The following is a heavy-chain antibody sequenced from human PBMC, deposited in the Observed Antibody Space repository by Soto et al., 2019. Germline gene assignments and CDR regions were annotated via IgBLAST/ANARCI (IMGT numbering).Heavy chain of an antibody. Sequence: QVQLVASGGGLVKPEGSLRLSCAASGFTFSAYYMSWIRQAPGKGLEWVSYISDSGSLTHYGASVKGRFTISRDNAKASLYLQMDSLRAEDTAIYYCARALVLGVGALSQWGQGTLGTVSA. CDR3: ARALVLGVGALSQ. CDR1: GFTFSAYY. CDR2: ISDSGSLT. J-gene: IGHJ4*02. D-gene: IGHD1-26*01. V-gene: IGHV3-11*01.